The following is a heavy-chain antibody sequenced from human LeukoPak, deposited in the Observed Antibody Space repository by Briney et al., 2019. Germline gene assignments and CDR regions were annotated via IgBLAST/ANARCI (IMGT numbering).Heavy chain of an antibody. CDR2: ISNRGDST. Sequence: GGSLRLSCAASGFTFSTYAMSWVRQAPGEGLEWVSGISNRGDSTYYADSVKGRFTISRDNSKNTLYLQMNSLRAEDTAVYYCAKDSARFGDYGKYYFDYWGQGTLATVSS. CDR3: AKDSARFGDYGKYYFDY. CDR1: GFTFSTYA. V-gene: IGHV3-23*01. J-gene: IGHJ4*02. D-gene: IGHD4-17*01.